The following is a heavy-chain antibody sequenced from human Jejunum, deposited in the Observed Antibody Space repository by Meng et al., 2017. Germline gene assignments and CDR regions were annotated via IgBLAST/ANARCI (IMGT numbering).Heavy chain of an antibody. V-gene: IGHV4-30-4*01. CDR3: ARASVGNCGGDCYSPHWFDP. Sequence: QVQLQESGPGLVKPSQTLSLTCTVSGASISGGYYWSWVRQSPGRGLEWIGHIYYSGGTSYCPSFKSRTTISVDRSKNQFSLKLTSVTAADTAVYYCARASVGNCGGDCYSPHWFDPWGQGTLVTVSS. D-gene: IGHD2-21*02. J-gene: IGHJ5*02. CDR1: GASISGGYY. CDR2: IYYSGGT.